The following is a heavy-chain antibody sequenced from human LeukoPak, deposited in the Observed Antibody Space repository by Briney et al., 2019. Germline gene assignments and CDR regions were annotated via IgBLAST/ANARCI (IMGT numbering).Heavy chain of an antibody. CDR3: TYTSSSGVVY. D-gene: IGHD6-6*01. CDR2: IRNKANNYAT. Sequence: PGGSLKLSCAASGFTFSVSAMYWVRQASGKGLEWVGRIRNKANNYATAYAASLKGRFTISRDDSKNTAYLQMNSLETEDTAIYYCTYTSSSGVVYWGQGTLVTVSS. V-gene: IGHV3-73*01. J-gene: IGHJ4*02. CDR1: GFTFSVSA.